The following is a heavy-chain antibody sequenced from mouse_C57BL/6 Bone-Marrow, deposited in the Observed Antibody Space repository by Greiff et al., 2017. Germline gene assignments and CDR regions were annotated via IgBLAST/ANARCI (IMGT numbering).Heavy chain of an antibody. J-gene: IGHJ2*01. D-gene: IGHD1-1*01. CDR3: ARGSSYGGYYFDY. CDR1: GYTFTSYW. CDR2: IHPNSGST. V-gene: IGHV1-64*01. Sequence: QVQLQQPGAELVKPGASVKLSCKASGYTFTSYWMNWVKQRPGQGLEWIGMIHPNSGSTNYNEKFKSKATLTVDKSSSTAYMQLRSLTSEDSAVYFCARGSSYGGYYFDYWGQGTTLTVAS.